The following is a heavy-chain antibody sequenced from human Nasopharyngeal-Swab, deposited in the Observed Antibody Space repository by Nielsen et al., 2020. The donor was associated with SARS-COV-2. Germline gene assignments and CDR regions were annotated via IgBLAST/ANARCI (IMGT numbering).Heavy chain of an antibody. CDR3: ATAIVVVVAATGNYYFDY. CDR2: FDPEDGET. J-gene: IGHJ4*02. Sequence: ASVKVSCKVSGYTLTELSMHWVRQAPGKGLEWMGGFDPEDGETIYAQKFQGRATMTEDTSTDTAYMELSSLRSEDTAVYYCATAIVVVVAATGNYYFDYWGQGTLVTVSS. CDR1: GYTLTELS. D-gene: IGHD2-15*01. V-gene: IGHV1-24*01.